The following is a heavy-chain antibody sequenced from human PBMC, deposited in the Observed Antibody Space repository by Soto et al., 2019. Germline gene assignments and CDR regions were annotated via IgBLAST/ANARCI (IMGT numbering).Heavy chain of an antibody. J-gene: IGHJ4*02. CDR1: GFTFSSYG. CDR2: ISYDGSNK. V-gene: IGHV3-30*18. CDR3: AKDFIAAHDY. Sequence: QVQLVESGGGVVQPGRSLRLSCAASGFTFSSYGMHWVRQAPGKGLEWVAVISYDGSNKYYADSVKGRFTISRDNSKNTLYLQMNSLRDEDTAVYYCAKDFIAAHDYWGQGTLVTVSS. D-gene: IGHD6-6*01.